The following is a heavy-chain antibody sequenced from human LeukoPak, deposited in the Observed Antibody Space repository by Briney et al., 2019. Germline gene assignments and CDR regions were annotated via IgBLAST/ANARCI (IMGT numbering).Heavy chain of an antibody. CDR3: ARGSYYDRALGGY. D-gene: IGHD3-22*01. CDR1: GDSVPSNSAA. CDR2: TYFRSKWSN. V-gene: IGHV6-1*01. Sequence: SQTLSLTCAISGDSVPSNSAAWNWIRQSPSRGLEWLGRTYFRSKWSNDYAVSVKSRITINPDTSKNQFSLKLSSVTAADTAVYYCARGSYYDRALGGYWGQGTLVTVSS. J-gene: IGHJ4*02.